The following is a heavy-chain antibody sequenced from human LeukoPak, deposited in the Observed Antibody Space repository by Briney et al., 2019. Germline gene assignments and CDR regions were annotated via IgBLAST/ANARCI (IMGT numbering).Heavy chain of an antibody. CDR3: ARAPIVLMVYARNFYYYYMDV. J-gene: IGHJ6*03. CDR1: VGTFSSYS. Sequence: SVKVSCKASVGTFSSYSISWVRQAPGQGLEWMGGIIPIFGTANYAQKFQGRVTITTDESTNTAYMELSSLRSEDTAVYYCARAPIVLMVYARNFYYYYMDVWGKGTTVTVSS. CDR2: IIPIFGTA. V-gene: IGHV1-69*05. D-gene: IGHD2-8*01.